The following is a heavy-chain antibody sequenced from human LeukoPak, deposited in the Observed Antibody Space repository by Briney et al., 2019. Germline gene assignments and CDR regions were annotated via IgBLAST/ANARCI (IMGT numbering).Heavy chain of an antibody. D-gene: IGHD3-10*01. CDR1: AGSISSYY. J-gene: IGHJ5*02. CDR2: IYSSGTI. Sequence: PSETLSLTCSVSAGSISSYYWSWIRQPAGKGLEWIGRIYSSGTITYNPSLQSRVTMSVDTSKNEFSLKMSSVTAADTAVDYCTRDSGTTGEVKFDPWGQGALVAVSS. V-gene: IGHV4-4*07. CDR3: TRDSGTTGEVKFDP.